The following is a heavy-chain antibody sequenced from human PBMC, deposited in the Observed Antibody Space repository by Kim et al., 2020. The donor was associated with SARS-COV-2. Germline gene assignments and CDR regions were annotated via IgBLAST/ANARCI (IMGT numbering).Heavy chain of an antibody. CDR2: IKQDGSEK. CDR3: ASRYSSGWAYSFYFDY. D-gene: IGHD6-19*01. J-gene: IGHJ4*02. Sequence: GGSLRLSCAASGFTFSSYWMSWVRQAPGKGLEWVANIKQDGSEKYYVDSVKGRFTISRDNAKNSLYLQMNSLRAEDTAVYYCASRYSSGWAYSFYFDYWGQGTLVTVSS. CDR1: GFTFSSYW. V-gene: IGHV3-7*01.